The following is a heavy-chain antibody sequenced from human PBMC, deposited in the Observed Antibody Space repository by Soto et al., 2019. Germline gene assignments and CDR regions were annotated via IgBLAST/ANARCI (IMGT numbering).Heavy chain of an antibody. Sequence: QVQLVQSGAEVKKPGASVKVSCKASGYTFTSYGISWVRQAPGQGLEWMGWISAYNGNTNYAQKLQGRVTMTTDTSASPAYRGLGSLRSDGPAGYYCARSEYTGYPPPYYYYGMDVWGQGTTVTVSS. CDR1: GYTFTSYG. CDR2: ISAYNGNT. J-gene: IGHJ6*02. V-gene: IGHV1-18*01. CDR3: ARSEYTGYPPPYYYYGMDV. D-gene: IGHD5-12*01.